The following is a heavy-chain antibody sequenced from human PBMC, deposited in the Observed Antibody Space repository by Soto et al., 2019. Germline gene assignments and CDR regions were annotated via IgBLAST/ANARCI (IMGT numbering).Heavy chain of an antibody. Sequence: SETLSLTCAVYGGSFSGYYWSWIRQPPGKGLEWIGEINHSGSTNYNPSLKSRVTISVDTSKNQFSLKLSSVTAADTAVYYCARGRNDYDFWSGSRRGYYFDYWGQGTLVTVSS. V-gene: IGHV4-34*01. CDR1: GGSFSGYY. CDR2: INHSGST. D-gene: IGHD3-3*01. CDR3: ARGRNDYDFWSGSRRGYYFDY. J-gene: IGHJ4*02.